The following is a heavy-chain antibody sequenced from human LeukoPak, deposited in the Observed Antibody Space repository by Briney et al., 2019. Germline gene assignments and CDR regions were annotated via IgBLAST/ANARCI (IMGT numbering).Heavy chain of an antibody. CDR1: GFTFSSYA. Sequence: GGSLRLSCAASGFTFSSYAMSWVRQAPGKGLEWVGFIRRKGYDRTTQYAASVKGRFTISRDDSKSIAYLQMNSLKTEDTAAYYCTRHMTTVTPYYFDYWGQGTLVTVSS. V-gene: IGHV3-49*04. CDR3: TRHMTTVTPYYFDY. J-gene: IGHJ4*02. D-gene: IGHD4-17*01. CDR2: IRRKGYDRTT.